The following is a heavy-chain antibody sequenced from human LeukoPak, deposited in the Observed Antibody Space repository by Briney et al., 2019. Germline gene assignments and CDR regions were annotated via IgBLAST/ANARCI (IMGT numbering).Heavy chain of an antibody. CDR1: GGSISSGGYS. J-gene: IGHJ4*02. D-gene: IGHD4-17*01. CDR2: IYHSGST. V-gene: IGHV4-30-2*01. CDR3: ARAHGDYVYFDY. Sequence: SQTLSLTCAVSGGSISSGGYSWNWIRQPPGKALEWIGYIYHSGSTYYNPSLKSRVTIAVDRSKNQFSLRLSSVTAADTAVYYCARAHGDYVYFDYWGQRTLVTVSS.